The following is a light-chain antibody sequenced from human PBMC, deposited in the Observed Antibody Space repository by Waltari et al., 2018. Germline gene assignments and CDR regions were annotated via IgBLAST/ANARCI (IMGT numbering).Light chain of an antibody. CDR3: MQGTHWPWS. J-gene: IGKJ1*01. CDR2: KVS. CDR1: ESLAHTDGNTY. V-gene: IGKV2-30*02. Sequence: DVVVTQSPLSLPVTLGQPDSISCRSSESLAHTDGNTYLTWFQQRPGQSPRRLIYKVSDRDSGVPDRFRGSGSGTDFTLRISGVEAEDAGLYYCMQGTHWPWSFGQGTKVEIK.